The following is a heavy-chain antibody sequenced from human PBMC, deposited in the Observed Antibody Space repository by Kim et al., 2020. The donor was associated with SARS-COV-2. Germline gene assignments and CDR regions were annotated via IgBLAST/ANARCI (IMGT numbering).Heavy chain of an antibody. J-gene: IGHJ4*02. CDR2: T. V-gene: IGHV4-59*09. D-gene: IGHD2-2*01. CDR3: ASGGTNQLAQV. Sequence: TNYNPYLKSRVTIAQDTSKNQFSLKLTSVTAADTAVYFCASGGTNQLAQVWGQGTLVTVSS.